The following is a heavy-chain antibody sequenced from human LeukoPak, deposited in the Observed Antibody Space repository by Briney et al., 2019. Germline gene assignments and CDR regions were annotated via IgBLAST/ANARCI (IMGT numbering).Heavy chain of an antibody. CDR2: IYYSGST. D-gene: IGHD3-22*01. V-gene: IGHV4-59*01. Sequence: PSETLSLTCAVYGGSFSGYYWSWIRQPPGKGLEWIGYIYYSGSTNYNPSLKSRVTISVDTSKNQFSLKLSSVTAADTAVYYCARAAYRDYYDSSGYFFDYWGQGTLVTVSS. CDR3: ARAAYRDYYDSSGYFFDY. J-gene: IGHJ4*02. CDR1: GGSFSGYY.